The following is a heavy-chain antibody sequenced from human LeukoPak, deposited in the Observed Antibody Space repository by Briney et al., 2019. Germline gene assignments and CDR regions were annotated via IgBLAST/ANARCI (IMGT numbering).Heavy chain of an antibody. Sequence: GGSLRLSCAASGFTFSSYAMSWVRQAPGKGLEWVGRIQSKTDGGTTDYGAPVKGRFTISRDDSKKTLHLQMNSLRTEDTAIYFCTTEGDQDFWDGLLCFEYWGQGTLVTVSS. CDR3: TTEGDQDFWDGLLCFEY. V-gene: IGHV3-15*01. CDR2: IQSKTDGGTT. CDR1: GFTFSSYA. J-gene: IGHJ4*02. D-gene: IGHD3-3*01.